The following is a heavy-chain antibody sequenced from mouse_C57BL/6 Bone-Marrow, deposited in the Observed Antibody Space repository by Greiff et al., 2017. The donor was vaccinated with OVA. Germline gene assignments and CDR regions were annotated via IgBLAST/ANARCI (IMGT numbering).Heavy chain of an antibody. D-gene: IGHD2-3*01. J-gene: IGHJ3*01. CDR3: TGGWLLLAWFAY. V-gene: IGHV14-4*01. CDR2: IDPENGDT. Sequence: EVQLQQSGAELVRPGASVKLSCTASGFNIKDDYMHWVKQRPEQGLEWIGWIDPENGDTEYASKFQGKATLTADTSSNTAYLQLSSLTSEDTAVYYGTGGWLLLAWFAYWGQGTLVTVSA. CDR1: GFNIKDDY.